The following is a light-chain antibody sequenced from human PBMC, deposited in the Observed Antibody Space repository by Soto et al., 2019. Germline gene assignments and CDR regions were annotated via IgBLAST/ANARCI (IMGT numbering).Light chain of an antibody. CDR3: SSFTSSHTGA. CDR1: SSDVGGYNY. V-gene: IGLV2-14*01. J-gene: IGLJ3*02. CDR2: QVS. Sequence: QSALTQPASVSGSPGQSITISCTGTSSDVGGYNYVSWYQQHPGKAPKLMIYQVSNRPSGVSDRFSGSKSGNTASLTISGLQPEDEADYYCSSFTSSHTGAFGGGTQLTVL.